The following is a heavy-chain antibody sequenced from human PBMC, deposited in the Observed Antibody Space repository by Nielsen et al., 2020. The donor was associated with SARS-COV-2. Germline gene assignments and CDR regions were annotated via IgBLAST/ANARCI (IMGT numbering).Heavy chain of an antibody. D-gene: IGHD6-13*01. CDR2: IKQDGSEK. Sequence: GESLKISRAASGFTFSSYWMSWVRQAPGKGLEWVANIKQDGSEKYYVDSVKGRFTISRDNAKNSLYLQMNSLRAEDTAVYYCAGGWYKLGYWGQGTLVTVSS. CDR3: AGGWYKLGY. V-gene: IGHV3-7*01. J-gene: IGHJ4*02. CDR1: GFTFSSYW.